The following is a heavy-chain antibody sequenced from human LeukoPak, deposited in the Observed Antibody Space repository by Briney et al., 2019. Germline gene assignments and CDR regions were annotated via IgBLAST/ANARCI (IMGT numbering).Heavy chain of an antibody. V-gene: IGHV4-39*01. J-gene: IGHJ4*02. Sequence: SETLSLTCTFSDGDIYTSPYYWGWIRQPPGKGLEWIGRFYYSGSTYYNPSLKSRVTISIDTSKKQFSLKVNSVTAADTAVYYCARFFKGGDNGDYSDYWGQGTLFTVSS. CDR2: FYYSGST. CDR3: ARFFKGGDNGDYSDY. D-gene: IGHD4-17*01. CDR1: DGDIYTSPYY.